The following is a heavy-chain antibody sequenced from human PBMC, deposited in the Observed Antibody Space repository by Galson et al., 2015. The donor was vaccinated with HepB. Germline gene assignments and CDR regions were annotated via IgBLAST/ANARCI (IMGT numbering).Heavy chain of an antibody. CDR2: IDPSDSYT. D-gene: IGHD2-2*01. CDR3: ARQKYCSSTSCPKDSDYGMDV. J-gene: IGHJ6*02. CDR1: GYSFTSYW. V-gene: IGHV5-10-1*01. Sequence: QSGAEVKKPGESLRISCKGSGYSFTSYWISWVRQMPGKGLEWMGRIDPSDSYTNYSPSFQGHVTISADKSISTAYLQWSSLKASDTAMYYCARQKYCSSTSCPKDSDYGMDVWGQGTTVTVSS.